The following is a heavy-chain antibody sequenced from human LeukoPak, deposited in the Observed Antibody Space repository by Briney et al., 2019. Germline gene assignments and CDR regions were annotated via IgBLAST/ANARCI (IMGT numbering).Heavy chain of an antibody. CDR3: ARDRKYSGSYYGSYYYYYMDV. CDR2: INSDGSST. V-gene: IGHV3-74*01. Sequence: GGSLRLSCAASGFTFSSYWMHWVRQAPGKGLVWVSRINSDGSSTSYADSVKGRFTIPRDNAKNTLYLQMNSLRAEDTAVYYCARDRKYSGSYYGSYYYYYMDVWGKGTTVTISS. CDR1: GFTFSSYW. J-gene: IGHJ6*03. D-gene: IGHD1-26*01.